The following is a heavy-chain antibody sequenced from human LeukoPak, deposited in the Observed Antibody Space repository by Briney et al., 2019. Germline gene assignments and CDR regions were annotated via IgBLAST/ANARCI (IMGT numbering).Heavy chain of an antibody. CDR3: VKYGLTTGEGFFDP. J-gene: IGHJ5*02. CDR2: IGGSGANT. CDR1: GFTFSRHA. V-gene: IGHV3-23*01. D-gene: IGHD3-22*01. Sequence: GGSLRHSCVDSGFTFSRHAMSWVRQAPGKGLEWVSSIGGSGANTYYADSVKGRFTISRDNSKNTLYLQMNSLRAKDTAVYYCVKYGLTTGEGFFDPWGQGTLVTVSS.